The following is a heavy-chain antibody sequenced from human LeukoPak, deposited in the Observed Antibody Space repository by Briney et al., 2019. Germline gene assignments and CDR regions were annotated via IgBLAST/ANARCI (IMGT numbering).Heavy chain of an antibody. CDR1: GYSISSGYY. D-gene: IGHD3-10*01. CDR2: IYHSGST. V-gene: IGHV4-38-2*01. CDR3: ARPPPHDLGESSFDY. Sequence: SETLSLTCAVSGYSISSGYYWGWIRQPPGKGLEWIGSIYHSGSTYYNPSLKSRVTISVDTSKNQFSLKLSSVTAADTAVYYWARPPPHDLGESSFDYGGKGTLVTVPS. J-gene: IGHJ4*02.